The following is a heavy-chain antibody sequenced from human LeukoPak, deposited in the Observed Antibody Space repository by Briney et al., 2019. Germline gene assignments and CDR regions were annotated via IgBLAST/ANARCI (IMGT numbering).Heavy chain of an antibody. Sequence: KPSETLSLTCTVSGGFIGTYYWSWIRQPAGKGLEWLGRIYTSVSTHYNPCLKPLVSLAVETSKNQFSLKLTPVTAADTAVYYCAGGQRATGMGRDYFDYWGQGTVVTVSS. J-gene: IGHJ4*02. CDR2: IYTSVST. CDR3: AGGQRATGMGRDYFDY. V-gene: IGHV4-4*07. CDR1: GGFIGTYY. D-gene: IGHD5-18*01.